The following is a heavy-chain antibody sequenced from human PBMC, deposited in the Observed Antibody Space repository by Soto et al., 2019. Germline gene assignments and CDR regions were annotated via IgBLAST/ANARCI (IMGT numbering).Heavy chain of an antibody. Sequence: GASVKVSCKASGYTFTSYGISWVRQAPGQGLEWMGWISAYNGNTNYAQKLQGRVTMTTDTSTSTAYMELGSLRSDDTAVYYCARDQGMITFGGVIVMPSDYWGQGTLVTVSS. V-gene: IGHV1-18*04. J-gene: IGHJ4*02. CDR3: ARDQGMITFGGVIVMPSDY. D-gene: IGHD3-16*02. CDR2: ISAYNGNT. CDR1: GYTFTSYG.